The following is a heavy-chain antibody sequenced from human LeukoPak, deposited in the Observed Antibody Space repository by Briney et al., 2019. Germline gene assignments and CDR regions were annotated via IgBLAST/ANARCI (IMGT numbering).Heavy chain of an antibody. CDR2: IYYSGNT. CDR3: ARDVRAFDI. CDR1: GGSISSGGYS. Sequence: SETLSLTCAVSGGSISSGGYSWSWIRQPPGKGLEWIGYIYYSGNTDSNPSLKSRVSMSVDTSKNQFSLKLSSVTAADTALYYCARDVRAFDIWGQGTMVTVSS. J-gene: IGHJ3*02. V-gene: IGHV4-61*08.